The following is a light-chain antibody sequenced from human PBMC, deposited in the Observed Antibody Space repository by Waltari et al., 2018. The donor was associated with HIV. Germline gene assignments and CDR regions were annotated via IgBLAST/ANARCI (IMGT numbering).Light chain of an antibody. Sequence: QSVLAQPPSASGTPGQRVTISCSGTTSTIGTNSVNWYQQLPGTAPKLLIFSDNQRPSGVPDRFSGSKSGTSASLAIRGLQAEDEGEYYCAAWDDSLAEPYVLFGGGTRLTVL. CDR2: SDN. V-gene: IGLV1-44*01. J-gene: IGLJ2*01. CDR3: AAWDDSLAEPYVL. CDR1: TSTIGTNS.